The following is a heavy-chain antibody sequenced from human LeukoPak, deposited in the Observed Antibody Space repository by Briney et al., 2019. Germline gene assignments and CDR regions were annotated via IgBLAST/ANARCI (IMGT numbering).Heavy chain of an antibody. D-gene: IGHD3-10*01. CDR1: GFTFSGHA. CDR2: LGFDGSSE. Sequence: PGRSLRLSCAASGFTFSGHAIHWVRQAPGKGLEWVVGLGFDGSSEYYAGSVKGRFTISRDNSKSLLYMQMNSLRAKDTAVYYCARERSSEEFDIWGQGTMVTVSP. V-gene: IGHV3-33*01. CDR3: ARERSSEEFDI. J-gene: IGHJ3*02.